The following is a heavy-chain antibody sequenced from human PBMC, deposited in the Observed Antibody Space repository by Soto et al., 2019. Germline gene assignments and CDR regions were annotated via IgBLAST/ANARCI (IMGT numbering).Heavy chain of an antibody. CDR3: TVGGGWLTDY. J-gene: IGHJ4*02. D-gene: IGHD5-12*01. V-gene: IGHV4-59*01. CDR1: GGSLSSGF. Sequence: QVQLQESGPGLVKPSETLSLTCSVSGGSLSSGFWGWFRQPPGKGLEWIGFIHYSGSTTYNPSLTSRLTISLDTSKNHCSLRLSSVTAADTALYYCTVGGGWLTDYWGQGTLVTVSS. CDR2: IHYSGST.